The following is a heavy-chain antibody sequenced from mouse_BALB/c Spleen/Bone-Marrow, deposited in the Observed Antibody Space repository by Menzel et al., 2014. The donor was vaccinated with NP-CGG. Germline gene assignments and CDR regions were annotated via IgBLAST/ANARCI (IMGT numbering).Heavy chain of an antibody. CDR1: GYTFTDYA. D-gene: IGHD3-2*01. J-gene: IGHJ3*01. CDR3: ARGRQLGLRSFAY. V-gene: IGHV1-67*01. Sequence: LQESGPELVRPGVSVKISCKGSGYTFTDYAVHWVKQSHAKSLEWIGVISTYSGNTNYNQKFKGKATMTVDKSSSTAYMELARLTSEDSAIYYCARGRQLGLRSFAYWGQGTLVTVSA. CDR2: ISTYSGNT.